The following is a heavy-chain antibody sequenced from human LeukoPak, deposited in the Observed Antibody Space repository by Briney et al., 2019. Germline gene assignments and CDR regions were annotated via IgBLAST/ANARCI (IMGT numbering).Heavy chain of an antibody. CDR3: ARDLSVGAKPDLGFDY. CDR2: ISSSSSYI. V-gene: IGHV3-21*01. CDR1: GFTFSSYN. J-gene: IGHJ4*02. D-gene: IGHD1-26*01. Sequence: GGSLRLSCAASGFTFSSYNMNWVRQAPGKGLEWVSSISSSSSYIYYADSVKGRFTISRDNAKNSLYLRMNSLRAEDTAVYYCARDLSVGAKPDLGFDYWGQGTLVTVSS.